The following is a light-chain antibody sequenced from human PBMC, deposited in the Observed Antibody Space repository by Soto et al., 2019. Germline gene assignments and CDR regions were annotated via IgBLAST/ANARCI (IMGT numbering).Light chain of an antibody. CDR3: QQYNSYAQM. J-gene: IGKJ1*01. V-gene: IGKV1-5*01. CDR1: QSISSW. Sequence: GDRVTITCRSRQSISSWLAWYQQKPGKAPKLLIYDASSLESGVPSRFSGSGSGTEFTLTISSLQPDDFATYYCQQYNSYAQMFGQGPKVEIK. CDR2: DAS.